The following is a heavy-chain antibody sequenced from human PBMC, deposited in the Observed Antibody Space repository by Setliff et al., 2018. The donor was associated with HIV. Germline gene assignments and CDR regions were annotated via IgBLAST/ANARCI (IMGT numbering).Heavy chain of an antibody. D-gene: IGHD3-16*01. J-gene: IGHJ4*02. CDR3: ARGDPFTDFDS. Sequence: SETLSLTCTVSSGSISTYYWTWIRQPPGKGLEYIGYIYYTGSTDYNPSLNGRVTISIDMSKSQFSLKLNSVTAADTAVYYCARGDPFTDFDSWGQGTLVTVSS. V-gene: IGHV4-59*03. CDR1: SGSISTYY. CDR2: IYYTGST.